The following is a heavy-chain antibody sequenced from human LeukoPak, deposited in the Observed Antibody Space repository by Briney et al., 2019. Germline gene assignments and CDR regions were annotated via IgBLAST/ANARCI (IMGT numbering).Heavy chain of an antibody. J-gene: IGHJ4*02. D-gene: IGHD3-22*01. CDR1: RYTFTSYD. CDR2: MNPNTGRT. Sequence: ASVKVSCKASRYTFTSYDINWVREAAGQRLEWMGWMNPNTGRTGFAQKFQGRLTMTRDASISTAYMELSSLRSDDTAVYYCARLSQTPDYYSNGGYYYLGYWAREPRSPSPQ. V-gene: IGHV1-8*01. CDR3: ARLSQTPDYYSNGGYYYLGY.